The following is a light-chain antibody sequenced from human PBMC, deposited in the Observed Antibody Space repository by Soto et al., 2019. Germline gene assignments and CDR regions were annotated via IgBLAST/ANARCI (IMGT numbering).Light chain of an antibody. Sequence: QSALTQPPSASGTPGQRVTISCSGSSSKIGSNYVYWYQQLPGTAPKLLIYRNNQRPSGVPDRFSGSKSGTSASLAISGLLSEDEADYYCAAWDDSLSGPNYVFGTGTKVTVL. CDR2: RNN. CDR1: SSKIGSNY. CDR3: AAWDDSLSGPNYV. J-gene: IGLJ1*01. V-gene: IGLV1-47*01.